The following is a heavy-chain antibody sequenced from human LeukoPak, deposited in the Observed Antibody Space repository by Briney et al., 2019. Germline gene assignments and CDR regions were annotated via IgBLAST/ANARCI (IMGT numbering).Heavy chain of an antibody. Sequence: SETLSLTCAVSGGSISSSNWWSWVRQPPGKGLEWIGEIYHSGSTNYNPSLKSRVTISVDKSKNQFSLKLSSVTAADTAVYYCARSGSYSSSWYNWFDPWGQGTLVTVSS. V-gene: IGHV4-4*02. CDR2: IYHSGST. CDR3: ARSGSYSSSWYNWFDP. D-gene: IGHD6-13*01. J-gene: IGHJ5*02. CDR1: GGSISSSNW.